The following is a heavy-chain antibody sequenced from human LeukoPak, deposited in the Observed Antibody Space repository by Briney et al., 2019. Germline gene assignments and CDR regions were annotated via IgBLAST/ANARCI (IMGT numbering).Heavy chain of an antibody. CDR2: IYTSGST. J-gene: IGHJ6*03. CDR3: ARDRIAAGAANYYYMDV. D-gene: IGHD6-13*01. V-gene: IGHV4-4*07. CDR1: GGPISSYY. Sequence: TPSETLSLTCTVSGGPISSYYWSWIRQPAGKGLEWIGRIYTSGSTNYNPSLKSRVTMSVDTSKNQFSLKLSSVTAADTAVYYCARDRIAAGAANYYYMDVWGKGTTVTVSS.